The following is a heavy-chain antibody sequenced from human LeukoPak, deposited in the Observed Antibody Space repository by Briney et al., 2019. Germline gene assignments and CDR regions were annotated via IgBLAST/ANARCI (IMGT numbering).Heavy chain of an antibody. V-gene: IGHV4-34*01. J-gene: IGHJ4*02. CDR1: SGSFSGYY. Sequence: PSETLSLTCAVYSGSFSGYYWSWIRQPPGKGLEWIGEINQSGSTNYNPSLKSRVTISVDTSKNQFSLKLSSVTAADTAVYYCARPPYYYDSSGQDWGQGTLVTVSS. CDR3: ARPPYYYDSSGQD. D-gene: IGHD3-22*01. CDR2: INQSGST.